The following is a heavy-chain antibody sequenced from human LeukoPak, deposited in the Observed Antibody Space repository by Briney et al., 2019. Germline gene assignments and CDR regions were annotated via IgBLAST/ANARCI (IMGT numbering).Heavy chain of an antibody. V-gene: IGHV1-46*01. Sequence: ASVKVSCKASGYTFTSYDIHWVRQAPGQGLEWMGIINPAGGSTTYAQKFQGSRLTLTRDTSTSTVYMELSSLRSEDTAVYYCARGRGVHDSHTYDYFDYWGQGSLVTVSS. CDR2: INPAGGST. CDR1: GYTFTSYD. J-gene: IGHJ4*02. D-gene: IGHD3-22*01. CDR3: ARGRGVHDSHTYDYFDY.